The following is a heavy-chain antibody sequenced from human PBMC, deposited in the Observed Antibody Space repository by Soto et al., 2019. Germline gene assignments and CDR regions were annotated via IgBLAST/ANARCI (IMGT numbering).Heavy chain of an antibody. Sequence: QVQLQESGPGLVKPSGTLSLTCAVSSGSISSSNWWSWVRQPPGKGLEWIGEIYHSGSTNYNPSLKSRVTRSVDKSQNQFSLKLSSVTAADTAVYYCARDKGAGVIVSQPCAFDIWGQGTMVTVSS. J-gene: IGHJ3*02. CDR1: SGSISSSNW. CDR3: ARDKGAGVIVSQPCAFDI. V-gene: IGHV4-4*02. CDR2: IYHSGST. D-gene: IGHD3-16*02.